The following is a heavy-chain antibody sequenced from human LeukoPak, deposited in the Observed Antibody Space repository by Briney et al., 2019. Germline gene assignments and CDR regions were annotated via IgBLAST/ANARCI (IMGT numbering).Heavy chain of an antibody. Sequence: GASVKVSCTASGYTFTSYGISWVRQAPGQGLEWMGWISAYNGNTNYAQKLQGRVTMTTDTSTSTAYMELRSLRSDDTAVYYCARDDGSGYSHTFDYWGQGTLVTVSS. D-gene: IGHD3-22*01. CDR2: ISAYNGNT. V-gene: IGHV1-18*01. CDR3: ARDDGSGYSHTFDY. CDR1: GYTFTSYG. J-gene: IGHJ4*02.